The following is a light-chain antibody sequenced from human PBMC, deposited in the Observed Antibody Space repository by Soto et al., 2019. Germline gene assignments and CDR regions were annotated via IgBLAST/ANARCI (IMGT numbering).Light chain of an antibody. CDR1: QSVDIN. V-gene: IGKV3-15*01. CDR2: GAS. CDR3: QQYRGWPRT. Sequence: EIVLTQSPATLSVSPGERVTLSCRASQSVDINLAWYQQKPGQAPRLLIYGASTRATDMSGTFSGRGSGTEFTLTINNLRPEDVAVYYCQQYRGWPRTFGQGTKVEIK. J-gene: IGKJ1*01.